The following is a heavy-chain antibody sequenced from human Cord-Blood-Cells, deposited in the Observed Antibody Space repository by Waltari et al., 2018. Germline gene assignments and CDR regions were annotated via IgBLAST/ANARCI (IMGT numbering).Heavy chain of an antibody. Sequence: QLTLKESGPTLVKPTQTLTLTCTFSGFSLSTSGVGVGWIRQPPGQALEWLALIYWDDDKRYSPSLKSMLTSTKDTSKNQVVLTMTNMDPVDTATYYCAHRLKRYCTVGVCYNDAFDIWGQGTMVTVSS. V-gene: IGHV2-5*02. CDR2: IYWDDDK. CDR1: GFSLSTSGVG. J-gene: IGHJ3*02. CDR3: AHRLKRYCTVGVCYNDAFDI. D-gene: IGHD2-8*02.